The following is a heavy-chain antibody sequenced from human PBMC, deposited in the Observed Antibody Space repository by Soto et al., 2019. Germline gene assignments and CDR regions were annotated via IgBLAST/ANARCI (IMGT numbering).Heavy chain of an antibody. V-gene: IGHV3-48*02. CDR1: GFTFSSYS. CDR3: ARSCITYYDFWSGLASDAFDI. CDR2: ISSSSSTI. Sequence: PGGSLRLSCAASGFTFSSYSMNWVRQAPGKGLEGVSYISSSSSTIYYADSVKGRFTISRDNAKNSLYLQMNSLRDEDTAVYYCARSCITYYDFWSGLASDAFDIWGQGTMVTVSS. D-gene: IGHD3-3*01. J-gene: IGHJ3*02.